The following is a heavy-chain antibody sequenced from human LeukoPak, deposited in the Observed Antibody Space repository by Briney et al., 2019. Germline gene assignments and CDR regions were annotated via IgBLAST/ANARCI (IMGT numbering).Heavy chain of an antibody. CDR3: ARVISGDFWSGYWEAFDI. J-gene: IGHJ3*02. CDR2: IYYSGST. D-gene: IGHD3-3*01. Sequence: TSETLSLTCAVYGGSFSGYYWSWIRQPPGKGLEWIGYIYYSGSTNYNPSLKSRVTISVDTSKNQFSLKLSSVTAADTAVYYCARVISGDFWSGYWEAFDIWGQGTMVTVSS. CDR1: GGSFSGYY. V-gene: IGHV4-59*01.